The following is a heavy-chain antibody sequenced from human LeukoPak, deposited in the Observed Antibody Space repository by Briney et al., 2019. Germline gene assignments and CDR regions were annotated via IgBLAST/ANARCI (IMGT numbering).Heavy chain of an antibody. V-gene: IGHV1-2*02. J-gene: IGHJ4*02. D-gene: IGHD2-15*01. CDR3: ARSQSCSGGSCYLDY. CDR1: GYTFTGYY. Sequence: ASMKVSCKASGYTFTGYYMHWVRQAPGQGLEWMGWINPNSGGTNYAQKFQGRVTMTRDTSISTAYMELSRLRSDDTAVYYCARSQSCSGGSCYLDYWGQGTLVTVSS. CDR2: INPNSGGT.